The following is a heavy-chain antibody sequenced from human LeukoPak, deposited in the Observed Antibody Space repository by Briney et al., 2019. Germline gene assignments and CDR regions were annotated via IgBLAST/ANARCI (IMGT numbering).Heavy chain of an antibody. V-gene: IGHV1-2*06. D-gene: IGHD1-1*01. CDR3: ARDQAWNDDSIRLDY. Sequence: ASVKVSCKASGYTFTGYYMHWVRQAPGQELEWMGRINPNSGGTNYAQKLQGRVTMTTDTSTSTAYMELRSLRSDDTAVYYCARDQAWNDDSIRLDYWGQGTLVTVSS. CDR2: INPNSGGT. CDR1: GYTFTGYY. J-gene: IGHJ4*02.